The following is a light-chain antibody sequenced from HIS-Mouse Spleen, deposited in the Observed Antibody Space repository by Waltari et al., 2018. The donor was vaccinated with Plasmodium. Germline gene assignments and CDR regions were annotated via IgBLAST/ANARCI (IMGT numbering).Light chain of an antibody. CDR1: ALPKKY. J-gene: IGLJ3*02. V-gene: IGLV3-10*01. Sequence: SYELTQPPSVSVSPGQTDRITCSGDALPKKYAYWYQQKSGQALVLVIYEDSKRPSGIPERFSGSSSGTLATLTISGAQVEDEADYYCYSTDSSGNHRVFGGGTKLTVL. CDR2: EDS. CDR3: YSTDSSGNHRV.